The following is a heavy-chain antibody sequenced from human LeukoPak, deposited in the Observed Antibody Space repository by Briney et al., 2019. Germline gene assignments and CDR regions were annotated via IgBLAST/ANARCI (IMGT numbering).Heavy chain of an antibody. CDR2: ISSSSSTI. Sequence: PGGSLRLSCAASGFTFSSYSMNWVRQAPGKGLEWVSYISSSSSTIYYADSVKGRFTISRDNAKNSLYLQMNSLRAEDTAVYYCAKTVVVPAAIGVSNFWGQGTLVTVSS. CDR3: AKTVVVPAAIGVSNF. J-gene: IGHJ4*02. CDR1: GFTFSSYS. D-gene: IGHD2-2*01. V-gene: IGHV3-48*04.